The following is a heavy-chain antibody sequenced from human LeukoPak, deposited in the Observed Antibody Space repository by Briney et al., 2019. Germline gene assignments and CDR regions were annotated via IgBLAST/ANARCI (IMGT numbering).Heavy chain of an antibody. Sequence: GGSLRLSCAASGFTFRTYWMDWVRQAPGKGLGWVANIKQDGSVKNYADSVKGRFTISRDNTKNSLYLEMNNLRVEDTAIYYCARASWVSSTDAVRWGQGTLVTVSS. CDR1: GFTFRTYW. CDR3: ARASWVSSTDAVR. CDR2: IKQDGSVK. J-gene: IGHJ4*02. D-gene: IGHD3-16*01. V-gene: IGHV3-7*03.